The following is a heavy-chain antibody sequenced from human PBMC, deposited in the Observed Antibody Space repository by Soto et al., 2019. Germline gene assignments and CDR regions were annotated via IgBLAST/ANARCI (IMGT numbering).Heavy chain of an antibody. CDR1: GFTFSSYA. Sequence: EVQLLESGGGLVQPGGSLRLSCAASGFTFSSYAMSWVRQAPGKGLEWVSAISGSGGSTYYADSVKGRFTISRDNSKNTLYLQMNSLRAEDTAVYYWAANRGSNYYYGMDVWGQGTTVTVSS. CDR2: ISGSGGST. D-gene: IGHD3-10*01. V-gene: IGHV3-23*01. J-gene: IGHJ6*02. CDR3: AANRGSNYYYGMDV.